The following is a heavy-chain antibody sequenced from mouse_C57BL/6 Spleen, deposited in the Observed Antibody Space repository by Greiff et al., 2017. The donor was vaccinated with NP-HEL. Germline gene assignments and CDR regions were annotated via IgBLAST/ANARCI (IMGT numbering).Heavy chain of an antibody. CDR1: GFTFTTYA. CDR2: IRSKGSNYAT. J-gene: IGHJ3*01. D-gene: IGHD4-1*01. CDR3: VRAELGAWFAY. V-gene: IGHV10-3*01. Sequence: EVQLVESGGGLVQPKGSLKLSCAASGFTFTTYAMHWVRQAPGKGLEWVARIRSKGSNYATYYADSVKDRFTISRDDSQSMLYLQMNNLKTEDTAMYYCVRAELGAWFAYWGQGTLVTVSA.